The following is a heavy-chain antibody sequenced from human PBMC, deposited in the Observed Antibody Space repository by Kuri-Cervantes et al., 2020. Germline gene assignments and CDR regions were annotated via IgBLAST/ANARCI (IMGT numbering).Heavy chain of an antibody. CDR1: GFTFSSYA. D-gene: IGHD4-23*01. Sequence: GGSLRLSCAASGFTFSSYAMSWVRQAPGKGLEWVANIKQDGSEKYYMDSVKGRFTISRDNAKNSLYLQMNSLRAEDTAVYYCARVLLRIPDYGGNWGWFDPWGQGTLVTVSS. CDR2: IKQDGSEK. CDR3: ARVLLRIPDYGGNWGWFDP. V-gene: IGHV3-7*01. J-gene: IGHJ5*02.